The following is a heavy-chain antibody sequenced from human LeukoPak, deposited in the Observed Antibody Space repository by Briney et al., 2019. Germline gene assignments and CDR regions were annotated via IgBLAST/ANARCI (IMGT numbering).Heavy chain of an antibody. J-gene: IGHJ6*03. CDR3: ASSYDSSGYYYYYYMDV. V-gene: IGHV4-39*01. Sequence: SETLSLTCTVSGGSISSSSYYWGWIRQPPGKGLEWIGSIYYSGSTYYNPSLKSRVTISVDTSKNQFSLKLSSVTAADTAVYYCASSYDSSGYYYYYYMDVWGKGTTVTISS. CDR2: IYYSGST. CDR1: GGSISSSSYY. D-gene: IGHD3-22*01.